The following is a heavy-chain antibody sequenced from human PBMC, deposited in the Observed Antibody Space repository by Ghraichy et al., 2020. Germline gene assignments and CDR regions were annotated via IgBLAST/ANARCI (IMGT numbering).Heavy chain of an antibody. V-gene: IGHV4-34*01. Sequence: SETLSLTCAVYGGSFSGYYWSWIRQPPGKGLEWIGEINHSGSTNYNPSLKSRVTISVDTSKNQFSLKLSSVTAADTAVYYCARERILVTVTHPSLGMDVWGQGTTVTVSS. D-gene: IGHD4-11*01. CDR2: INHSGST. J-gene: IGHJ6*02. CDR3: ARERILVTVTHPSLGMDV. CDR1: GGSFSGYY.